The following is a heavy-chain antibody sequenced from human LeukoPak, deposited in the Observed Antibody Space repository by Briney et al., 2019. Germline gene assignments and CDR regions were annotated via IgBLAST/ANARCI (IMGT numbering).Heavy chain of an antibody. CDR1: GFTFYDYA. Sequence: GGSLRLSCAASGFTFYDYAMNWVRQAPGKGLEWVSGISWNSGSIGYADSVKGRFTISRDNAKNSLYLQMNSLRAEDTALYYCAKDPGYSGSYYFDYWGQGTLVTVSS. J-gene: IGHJ4*02. V-gene: IGHV3-9*01. D-gene: IGHD1-26*01. CDR3: AKDPGYSGSYYFDY. CDR2: ISWNSGSI.